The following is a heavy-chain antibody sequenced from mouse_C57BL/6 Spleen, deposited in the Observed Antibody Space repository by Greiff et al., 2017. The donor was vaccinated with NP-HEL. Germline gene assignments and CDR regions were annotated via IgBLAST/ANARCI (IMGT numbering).Heavy chain of an antibody. CDR3: ARGFDYGFDY. V-gene: IGHV1-81*01. Sequence: QVQLKESGAELARPGASVKLSCKASGYTFTSYGISWVKQRTGQGLEWIGEIYPRSGNTYYNEKFKGKATLTADKSSSTAYMELRSLTSEDSAVYFCARGFDYGFDYWGQGTTLTVSS. J-gene: IGHJ2*01. D-gene: IGHD2-4*01. CDR1: GYTFTSYG. CDR2: IYPRSGNT.